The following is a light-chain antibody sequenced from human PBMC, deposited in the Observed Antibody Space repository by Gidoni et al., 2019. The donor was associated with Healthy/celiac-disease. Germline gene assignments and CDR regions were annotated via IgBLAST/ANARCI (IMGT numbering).Light chain of an antibody. V-gene: IGKV3-11*01. CDR3: QQRSNWPLLT. CDR2: DAS. Sequence: EIVLTQSPATLSLSPGERATLSCRASQSVSSYLAWYQQKPGQAPRLLIYDASNRATGIPARFMGSGSGTDFTLTISSLEPEDCAVYYCQQRSNWPLLTFGGGTKVEIK. J-gene: IGKJ4*01. CDR1: QSVSSY.